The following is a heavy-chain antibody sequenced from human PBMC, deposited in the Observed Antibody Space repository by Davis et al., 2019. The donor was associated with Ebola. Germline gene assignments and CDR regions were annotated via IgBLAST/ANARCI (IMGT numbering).Heavy chain of an antibody. D-gene: IGHD3-3*01. Sequence: PSETLSLTCTVSGGSINSYYWSWIRQPPGKGLEWIGYISYSGSTNYNPSLKSRATISVDTSRNQFSLKVTSVTAADTAVYYCAQWSGNAFEIWGRGTVVTVSS. J-gene: IGHJ3*02. CDR3: AQWSGNAFEI. CDR2: ISYSGST. V-gene: IGHV4-59*08. CDR1: GGSINSYY.